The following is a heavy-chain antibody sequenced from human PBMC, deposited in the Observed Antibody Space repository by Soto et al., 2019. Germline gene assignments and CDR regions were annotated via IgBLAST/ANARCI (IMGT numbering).Heavy chain of an antibody. Sequence: ASVKVSCKASGYTFTGYYMHWVRQAPGQGLEWMGWINPNSGGTNYAQKFQGWVTMTRDTSISTAYMELSRLRSDDTAVYYCARGPLGYCSGGSCFIDYWGQGTLVTVSS. V-gene: IGHV1-2*04. CDR2: INPNSGGT. D-gene: IGHD2-15*01. J-gene: IGHJ4*02. CDR3: ARGPLGYCSGGSCFIDY. CDR1: GYTFTGYY.